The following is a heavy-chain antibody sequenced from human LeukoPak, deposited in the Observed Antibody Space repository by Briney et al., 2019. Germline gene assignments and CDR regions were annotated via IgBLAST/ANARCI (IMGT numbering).Heavy chain of an antibody. V-gene: IGHV3-43D*03. D-gene: IGHD3-9*01. J-gene: IGHJ4*02. CDR1: GFTLDDYA. CDR2: ISWDGGST. Sequence: GGSLRLSCAASGFTLDDYAMHWVRQAPGKGLEWVSLISWDGGSTYYADSVKGRFTISRDNSKNSLYLQMNSLRAEDTALYYCAKSGGILTGYYDYWGQGTQVTVSS. CDR3: AKSGGILTGYYDY.